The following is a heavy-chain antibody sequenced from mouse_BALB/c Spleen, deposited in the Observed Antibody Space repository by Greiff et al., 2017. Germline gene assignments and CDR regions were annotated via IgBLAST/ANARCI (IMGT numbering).Heavy chain of an antibody. CDR3: ARGDYDGYFDY. CDR2: INPSTGYT. CDR1: GYTFTSYW. D-gene: IGHD2-4*01. V-gene: IGHV1-7*01. J-gene: IGHJ2*01. Sequence: QVQLQQSGAELAKPGASVKMSCKASGYTFTSYWMHWVKQRPGQGLEWIGYINPSTGYTEYNQKFKDKATLTADKSSSTAYMQLSSLTSEDSAVYYCARGDYDGYFDYWGQGTTLTVSS.